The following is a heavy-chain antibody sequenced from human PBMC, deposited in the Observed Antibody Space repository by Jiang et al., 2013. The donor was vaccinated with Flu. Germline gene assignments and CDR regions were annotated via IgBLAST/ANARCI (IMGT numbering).Heavy chain of an antibody. CDR2: IYYSGSA. V-gene: IGHV4-59*01. Sequence: GSGLVKPSETLSLTCTVSGGSISSYYWSWIRQPPGKGLEWIGYIYYSGSANYNPSLKSRVTISVDTSKNQFSLKLSSVTAADTAVYYCARASKRSTYYDFWSGESGYYFDYWGQGTLVT. CDR1: GGSISSYY. D-gene: IGHD3-3*01. CDR3: ARASKRSTYYDFWSGESGYYFDY. J-gene: IGHJ4*02.